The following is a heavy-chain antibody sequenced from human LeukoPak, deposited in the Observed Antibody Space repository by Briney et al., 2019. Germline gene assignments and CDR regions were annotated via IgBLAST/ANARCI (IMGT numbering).Heavy chain of an antibody. CDR1: GYTFTSYD. Sequence: ASVKVSCKASGYTFTSYDINWVRQATGQGLEWMGWMNPNSGNTGYAQKFQGRVTMTRNTSISTAYMELSSLRSEDTAVYYCAVCSGSYYDFDYWGQGTLVTVSS. J-gene: IGHJ4*02. CDR2: MNPNSGNT. D-gene: IGHD3-10*02. V-gene: IGHV1-8*01. CDR3: AVCSGSYYDFDY.